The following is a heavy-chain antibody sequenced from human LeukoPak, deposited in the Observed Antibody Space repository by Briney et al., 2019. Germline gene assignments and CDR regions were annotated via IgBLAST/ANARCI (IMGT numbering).Heavy chain of an antibody. CDR2: IYYSGST. Sequence: SETLSLTCTVSGGSISSYYWSWIRQPPGKGLEWIGYIYYSGSTNYNPSLKSRVTISVDTSKNQFSLKLSSMTAADTAVYYCARDRAKGNWFDPWGQGTLVTVSS. CDR1: GGSISSYY. V-gene: IGHV4-59*01. CDR3: ARDRAKGNWFDP. D-gene: IGHD3-10*01. J-gene: IGHJ5*02.